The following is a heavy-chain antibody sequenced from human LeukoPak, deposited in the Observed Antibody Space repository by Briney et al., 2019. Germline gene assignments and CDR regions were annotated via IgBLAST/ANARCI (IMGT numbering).Heavy chain of an antibody. J-gene: IGHJ4*02. D-gene: IGHD3-10*01. CDR2: INHSGST. CDR3: ARVRLYYGHDY. CDR1: GGSFRGYY. Sequence: PSETLSLTCAVYGGSFRGYYWSWIRQPPGKGLEWIGEINHSGSTNYNPSLKSRVNISVDTSKNQFSLKLSSVTAADTAVYYCARVRLYYGHDYWGQGTLVTVSS. V-gene: IGHV4-34*01.